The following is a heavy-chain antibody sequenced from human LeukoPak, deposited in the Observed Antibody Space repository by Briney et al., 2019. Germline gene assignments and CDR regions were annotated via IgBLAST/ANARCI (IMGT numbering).Heavy chain of an antibody. D-gene: IGHD2-15*01. Sequence: GASVKVSCKAPGGTFSSYAISWVRQAPGQGLEWMGGIIHIFGAANYAQKFQGRVTITTDESTSTAYMELSSLRSEDTAVYYCARDSCSGGSCYSRYYYYYGMDVWGKGTTVTVSS. CDR1: GGTFSSYA. J-gene: IGHJ6*04. CDR3: ARDSCSGGSCYSRYYYYYGMDV. V-gene: IGHV1-69*05. CDR2: IIHIFGAA.